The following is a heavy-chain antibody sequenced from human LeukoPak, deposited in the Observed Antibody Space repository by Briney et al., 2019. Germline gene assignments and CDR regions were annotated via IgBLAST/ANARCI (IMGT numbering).Heavy chain of an antibody. J-gene: IGHJ5*02. D-gene: IGHD3-10*01. CDR1: GFTFSSYA. CDR2: ISYDGSNK. Sequence: GSLRLSCAASGFTFSSYAMHWVRQAPGKGLEWVAVISYDGSNKYYADSVKGRFTISRDNSKNTLYLQMNSLRAEDTAVYYCASITMVRGVSNWFDPWGQGTLVTVSS. CDR3: ASITMVRGVSNWFDP. V-gene: IGHV3-30-3*01.